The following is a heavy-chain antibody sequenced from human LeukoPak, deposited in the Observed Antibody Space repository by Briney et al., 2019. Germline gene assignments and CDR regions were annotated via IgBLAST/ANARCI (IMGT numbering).Heavy chain of an antibody. CDR3: ARWVPYCSGGSCYSVEPYYYYGMDV. CDR1: GYTFTSYG. J-gene: IGHJ6*02. D-gene: IGHD2-15*01. Sequence: ASVKVSCKASGYTFTSYGITWLRQAPGQGLEWMGWISAYNGNTNYAQKLQGRVTMTTDTSTSTAYMELRSLRSDDTAVYYCARWVPYCSGGSCYSVEPYYYYGMDVWGQGTTVTVSS. CDR2: ISAYNGNT. V-gene: IGHV1-18*01.